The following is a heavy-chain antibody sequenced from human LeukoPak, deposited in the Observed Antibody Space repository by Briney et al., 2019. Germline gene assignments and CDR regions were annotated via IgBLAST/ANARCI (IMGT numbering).Heavy chain of an antibody. CDR1: GGSISSYY. D-gene: IGHD5-18*01. CDR3: ARLRGYSYATYYYYYGMDV. J-gene: IGHJ6*02. Sequence: SETLSHTCTVSGGSISSYYWSWIRQPPGKGLEWIGCIYYSGSTNYNPSLKSRVTISVDTSKNQFSLKLSSVTAADTAVYYCARLRGYSYATYYYYYGMDVWGQGTTVTVSS. V-gene: IGHV4-59*01. CDR2: IYYSGST.